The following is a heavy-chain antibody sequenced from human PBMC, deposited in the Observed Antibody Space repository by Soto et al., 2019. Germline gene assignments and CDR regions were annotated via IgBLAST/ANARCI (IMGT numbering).Heavy chain of an antibody. CDR1: GGSISSGDHY. CDR2: IYYDGGT. V-gene: IGHV4-30-4*01. J-gene: IGHJ6*02. CDR3: ARDSFNYYYGMDV. Sequence: QVQLQESGPRLVTSSQTLSLPCIVSGGSISSGDHYWSWIRQPPGKGLEWIGYIYYDGGTYYNPSLKSRLTISLDTSKNQFSLNLNSVTAADTAVYYCARDSFNYYYGMDVWGQGTTVTVSS.